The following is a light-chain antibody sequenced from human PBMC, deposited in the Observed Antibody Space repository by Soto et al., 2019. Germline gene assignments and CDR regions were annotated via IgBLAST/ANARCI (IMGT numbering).Light chain of an antibody. J-gene: IGKJ1*01. V-gene: IGKV3-15*01. CDR2: GAS. CDR1: QSVSNN. Sequence: EIVMTQSPATLSVSPGERATLSCRASQSVSNNLAWYQQKPGQAARLLISGASTRATGIPDRFSGSGSGTEFTLTISSLQSEDFAVYYCQQYNNWWTFGQGTKVEIK. CDR3: QQYNNWWT.